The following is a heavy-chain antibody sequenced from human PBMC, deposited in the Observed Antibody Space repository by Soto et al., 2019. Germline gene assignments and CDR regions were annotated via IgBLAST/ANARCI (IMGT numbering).Heavy chain of an antibody. CDR1: EDTFRNYA. CDR2: IIPIFGTA. J-gene: IGHJ2*01. D-gene: IGHD3-22*01. Sequence: QVELVQSGAEVKKPGSSVKVSFQASEDTFRNYAISWVRQSPGPVLEWMGGIIPIFGTANYAQKFQGRVTITADTSGNTVYLELSSLRSEDTAVYCCASTKDDSSACYCCYLGLWGRGDLCNVSS. V-gene: IGHV1-69*06. CDR3: ASTKDDSSACYCCYLGL.